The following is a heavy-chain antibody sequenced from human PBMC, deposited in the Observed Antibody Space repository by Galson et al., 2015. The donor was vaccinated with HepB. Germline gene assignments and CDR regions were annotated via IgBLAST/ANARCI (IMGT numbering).Heavy chain of an antibody. CDR1: GFTFSNYA. J-gene: IGHJ3*01. D-gene: IGHD5-18*01. CDR2: ISGSAYST. V-gene: IGHV3-23*01. CDR3: AKSTASYGPSDAFDV. Sequence: SLRLSCAASGFTFSNYAMSWVRQAPGKGLEWISSISGSAYSTYYADSVKGRFLISRDNSKNTLYLHMNSLRAEDTALYYCAKSTASYGPSDAFDVWGQGTMVTVSS.